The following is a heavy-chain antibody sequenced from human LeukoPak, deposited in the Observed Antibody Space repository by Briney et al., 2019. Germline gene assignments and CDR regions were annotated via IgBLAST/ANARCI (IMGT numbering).Heavy chain of an antibody. D-gene: IGHD3-10*01. CDR2: INTNTGNP. J-gene: IGHJ5*02. CDR1: GYTFTCYD. Sequence: ASVKVSCKASGYTFTCYDMNWVRQAPGQGLEWTGSINTNTGNPTYAQGFTGRFVFSLDTSVSTAYLQISSLKAEDTALYYCARAATMVRGYPDWFDPWGQGTLVTVSS. V-gene: IGHV7-4-1*02. CDR3: ARAATMVRGYPDWFDP.